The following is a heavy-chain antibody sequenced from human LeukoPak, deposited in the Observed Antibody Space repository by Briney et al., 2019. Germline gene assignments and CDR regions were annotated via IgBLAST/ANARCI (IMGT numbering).Heavy chain of an antibody. CDR3: AREWQGGIAAAGTRIEGDY. CDR2: ISTGGGST. J-gene: IGHJ4*02. CDR1: GFSFTSYA. V-gene: IGHV3-23*01. D-gene: IGHD6-13*01. Sequence: GGSLRLSCAASGFSFTSYAMSWVRQAPGKGLEWVSAISTGGGSTYYADSVKGRFTISRDNAENSLFLQMNSLRVEDTGVYYCAREWQGGIAAAGTRIEGDYWGQGTLVAVSS.